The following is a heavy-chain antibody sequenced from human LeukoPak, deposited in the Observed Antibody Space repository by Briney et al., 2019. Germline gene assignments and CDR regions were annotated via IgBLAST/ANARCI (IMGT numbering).Heavy chain of an antibody. CDR3: ASYYRTKFWSGYYPRYAFDI. CDR2: INHSGST. D-gene: IGHD3-3*01. Sequence: SETLSLTCTVSGGSISSGGYYWSWIRQPPGKGLEWIGEINHSGSTNYNPSLKSRVTISVDTSKNQFSLKLSSVTAADTAVYYCASYYRTKFWSGYYPRYAFDIWGQGTMVTVSS. J-gene: IGHJ3*02. V-gene: IGHV4-39*07. CDR1: GGSISSGGYY.